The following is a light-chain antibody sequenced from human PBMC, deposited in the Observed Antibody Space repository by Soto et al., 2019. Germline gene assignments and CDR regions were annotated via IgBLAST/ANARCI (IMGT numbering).Light chain of an antibody. CDR3: SSYTGSSINTVV. CDR2: EVS. J-gene: IGLJ2*01. Sequence: QSALTQPASVSGSPGQSIAISCTGTSSDVGGYNYVSWYQQHPGKAPKLMIFEVSYRPSGVSNRFSGSKSGNTASLTISGLQAEDEADYYCSSYTGSSINTVVFGGGTKVTVL. V-gene: IGLV2-14*01. CDR1: SSDVGGYNY.